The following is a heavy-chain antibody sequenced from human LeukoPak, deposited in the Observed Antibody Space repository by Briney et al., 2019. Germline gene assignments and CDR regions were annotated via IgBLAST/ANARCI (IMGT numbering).Heavy chain of an antibody. CDR2: IYHSGST. D-gene: IGHD3-22*01. V-gene: IGHV4-4*02. CDR3: AKDGFERGDDTDYMDV. Sequence: PSETLSLTCGVSGGSISSSYWWSWVRQPPGEGLEWIGEIYHSGSTNYNPSLKSRVTISVDKSKNQFSLNLSSVTAADTAVYYCAKDGFERGDDTDYMDVWGKGTTVTVSS. J-gene: IGHJ6*03. CDR1: GGSISSSYW.